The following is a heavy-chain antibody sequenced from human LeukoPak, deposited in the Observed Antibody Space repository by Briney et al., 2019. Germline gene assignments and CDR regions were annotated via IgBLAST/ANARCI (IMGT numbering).Heavy chain of an antibody. Sequence: GGSLRLSCEASGFTFRSFAMSWVRQAPGKGLEWLSGISASGHYIYQADSVKGRFTISRDNSKNSLFLQMNALSVEDTAVYYCAKDSLLTVVSPVAASWGQGIQVTVSS. CDR2: ISASGHYI. CDR1: GFTFRSFA. V-gene: IGHV3-23*01. D-gene: IGHD4-23*01. CDR3: AKDSLLTVVSPVAAS. J-gene: IGHJ5*02.